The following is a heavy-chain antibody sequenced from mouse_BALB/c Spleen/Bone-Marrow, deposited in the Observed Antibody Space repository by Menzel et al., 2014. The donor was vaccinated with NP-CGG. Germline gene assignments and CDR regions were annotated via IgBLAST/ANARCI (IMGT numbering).Heavy chain of an antibody. V-gene: IGHV1S81*02. J-gene: IGHJ1*01. D-gene: IGHD1-1*01. CDR2: IDPSNGRT. CDR1: GYTFTSYW. CDR3: ARSTTVVVRYWYFDV. Sequence: QVQLQQPGAELVKPGASVKLSCKASGYTFTSYWMHWVKQRPGQGLEWIGEIDPSNGRTNYNEKFKNKATLTVDKPSSTAYMQLSSLTSEDSAVYYCARSTTVVVRYWYFDVWGAGTTVTVSS.